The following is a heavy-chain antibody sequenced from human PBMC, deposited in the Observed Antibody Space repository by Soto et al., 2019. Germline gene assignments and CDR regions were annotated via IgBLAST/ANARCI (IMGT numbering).Heavy chain of an antibody. V-gene: IGHV5-51*01. CDR1: GYSFTSYW. J-gene: IGHJ3*02. CDR3: ASPISIVGATNHDAFDI. Sequence: PGESLKISCKGSGYSFTSYWIGWVRQMPGKGLEWMGIIYPGDSDTRYSPSFQGQVTISADKSISTAYLQWSSLKASDTAMYYCASPISIVGATNHDAFDIWGQGTMVTVSS. D-gene: IGHD1-26*01. CDR2: IYPGDSDT.